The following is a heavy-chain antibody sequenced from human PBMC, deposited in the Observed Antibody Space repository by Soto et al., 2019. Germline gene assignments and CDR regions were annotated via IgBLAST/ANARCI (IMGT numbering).Heavy chain of an antibody. CDR3: AKEVAAAGTYYYYYYGMDV. D-gene: IGHD6-13*01. CDR1: GFTFSSYG. V-gene: IGHV3-30*18. J-gene: IGHJ6*02. Sequence: QVQLVESGGGVVQPGRSLRLSCAASGFTFSSYGRHWVRQAPGKGLEWVAVISYDGSNKYYADSVKGRFTISRDNSKNTLYLQMNSLRAEDTAVYYCAKEVAAAGTYYYYYYGMDVWGQGTTVTVSS. CDR2: ISYDGSNK.